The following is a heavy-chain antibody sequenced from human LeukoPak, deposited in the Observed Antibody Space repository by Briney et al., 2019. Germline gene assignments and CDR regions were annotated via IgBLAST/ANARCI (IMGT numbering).Heavy chain of an antibody. J-gene: IGHJ4*02. Sequence: ASVKVSCKASGYTFTGYYMHWVRQAPGQGLEWMGWINPNSGGTNYAQKFQGRVTMTRDTSISTAYMELSRLRSDDTAVYYCARAFDYSTNEGYWGQGTLVTVSS. CDR1: GYTFTGYY. CDR2: INPNSGGT. V-gene: IGHV1-2*02. D-gene: IGHD4-11*01. CDR3: ARAFDYSTNEGY.